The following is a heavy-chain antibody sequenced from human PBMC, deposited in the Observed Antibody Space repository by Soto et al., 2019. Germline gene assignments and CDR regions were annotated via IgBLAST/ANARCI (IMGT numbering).Heavy chain of an antibody. CDR2: ISLYSDGT. D-gene: IGHD2-2*01. CDR1: GDTFTNFG. Sequence: ASVKVSCQPSGDTFTNFGLSWVRQAPGRGFEWMVWISLYSDGTHYAQKFQGRVSMATWTSTPTAYKEVRGLRSYDTAVYYGARVVPGAQAWFGSVGQRTLVTVSA. J-gene: IGHJ5*01. CDR3: ARVVPGAQAWFGS. V-gene: IGHV1-18*01.